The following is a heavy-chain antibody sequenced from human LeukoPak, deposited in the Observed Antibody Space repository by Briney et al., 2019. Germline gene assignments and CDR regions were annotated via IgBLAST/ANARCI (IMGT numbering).Heavy chain of an antibody. CDR3: ARRYCSSTSCYTGWFDS. Sequence: PSETLSLTCAVYGGSFSGYYWSWIRQPPGKGLEWIGEINHSGSTNYNPSLKSRVTISVDTSKNQFSLKLSSVTAADTAVYYCARRYCSSTSCYTGWFDSWGQGTLVIVSS. CDR1: GGSFSGYY. V-gene: IGHV4-34*01. CDR2: INHSGST. D-gene: IGHD2-2*01. J-gene: IGHJ5*01.